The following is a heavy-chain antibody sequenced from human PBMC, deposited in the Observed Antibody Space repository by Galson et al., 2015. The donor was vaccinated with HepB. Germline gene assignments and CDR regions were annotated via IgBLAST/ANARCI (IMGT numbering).Heavy chain of an antibody. CDR1: GYTFTSYG. D-gene: IGHD6-13*01. Sequence: SVKVSCKASGYTFTSYGISWVRQAPGQGLEWMGWISAYNGNTNYAQKLQGRVTMTTDTSTSTAYMELRSLRSDDTAVYYCARGSGSSWYFFDREYYFDYWGQGTLVTVSS. CDR3: ARGSGSSWYFFDREYYFDY. V-gene: IGHV1-18*04. J-gene: IGHJ4*02. CDR2: ISAYNGNT.